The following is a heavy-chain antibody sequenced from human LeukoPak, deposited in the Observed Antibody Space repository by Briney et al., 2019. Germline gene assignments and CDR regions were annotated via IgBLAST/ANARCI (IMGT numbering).Heavy chain of an antibody. CDR2: INHSGST. CDR1: GGSFSGYY. J-gene: IGHJ4*02. Sequence: SETLTLTCAAYGGSFSGYYWSWVRQPPGKGLEWIGEINHSGSTNYNPSLKSRVTISVDTSKNQVSLKLSSVSATDTAVYYGAGYDILTGYHNWGQGTLVTVSS. CDR3: AGYDILTGYHN. V-gene: IGHV4-34*01. D-gene: IGHD3-9*01.